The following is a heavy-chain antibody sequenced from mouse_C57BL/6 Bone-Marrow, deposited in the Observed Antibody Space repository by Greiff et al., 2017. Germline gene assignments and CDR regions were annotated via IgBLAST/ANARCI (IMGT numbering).Heavy chain of an antibody. CDR1: GYTFTSYT. CDR3: ARRDSSGYSFAY. D-gene: IGHD3-2*02. J-gene: IGHJ3*01. Sequence: QVQLKQSGAELARPGASVKMSCKASGYTFTSYTMHWVKQRPGQGLEWIGYINPSSGYTKYNQKFKDKATLTADKSSSTAYMQLSSLTSEDSAVYYCARRDSSGYSFAYWGQGTRVTVSA. V-gene: IGHV1-4*01. CDR2: INPSSGYT.